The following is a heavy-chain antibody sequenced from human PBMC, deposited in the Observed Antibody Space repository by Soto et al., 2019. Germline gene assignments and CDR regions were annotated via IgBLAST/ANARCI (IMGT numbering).Heavy chain of an antibody. CDR1: GGSFIGYY. Sequence: SETLSLTCAVYGGSFIGYYCSCIRQPPGKGLEWIGEINHSGSTNYNPSLKSRVTISIDTSKNQFSLKLSSVTAADTAMYYCAPRVTMVRGAYFDYWGQGTLVTVSS. J-gene: IGHJ4*02. V-gene: IGHV4-34*01. D-gene: IGHD3-10*01. CDR3: APRVTMVRGAYFDY. CDR2: INHSGST.